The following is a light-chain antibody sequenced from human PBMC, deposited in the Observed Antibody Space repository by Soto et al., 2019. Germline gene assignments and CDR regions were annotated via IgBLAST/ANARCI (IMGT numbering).Light chain of an antibody. CDR3: QQRGNWPLT. V-gene: IGKV3-11*01. CDR2: DAS. J-gene: IGKJ4*01. Sequence: EIVLTQSPATLSLSPGQRATLSCRASQSVSRYLAWYRQKHGQAPRLLIYDASNRSAGIPARSSSSGSGPDFTLTISGLEPEDFAVYYCQQRGNWPLTFGGWTRGDIK. CDR1: QSVSRY.